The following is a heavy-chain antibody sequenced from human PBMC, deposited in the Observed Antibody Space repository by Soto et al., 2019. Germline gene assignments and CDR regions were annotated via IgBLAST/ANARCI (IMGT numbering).Heavy chain of an antibody. CDR1: GGTFSRYA. CDR2: IIPIFGTA. V-gene: IGHV1-69*13. D-gene: IGHD1-20*01. Sequence: ASVPVSCKASGGTFSRYAISWVRQAPGQGLEWMGGIIPIFGTANHAQKSQGRVTITADESTSTAYTELSSLKSEETAVYYCARRWEDNWRGNGFDPWGHGTLVTVSS. CDR3: ARRWEDNWRGNGFDP. J-gene: IGHJ5*02.